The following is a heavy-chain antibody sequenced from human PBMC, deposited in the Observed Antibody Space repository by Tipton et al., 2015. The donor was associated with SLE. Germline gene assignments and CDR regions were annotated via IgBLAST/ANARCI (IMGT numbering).Heavy chain of an antibody. J-gene: IGHJ4*02. Sequence: GSLRLSCAASGFTFSSYAMSWVRQAPGKGLEWVSAISSNGGSTYYADSVKGRFTISRDNSKNTLYLQMNSLRAEDTAVYYCAKDYYQLLSYYFDYWGQGTLVTVSS. CDR2: ISSNGGST. D-gene: IGHD2-2*01. CDR1: GFTFSSYA. V-gene: IGHV3-23*01. CDR3: AKDYYQLLSYYFDY.